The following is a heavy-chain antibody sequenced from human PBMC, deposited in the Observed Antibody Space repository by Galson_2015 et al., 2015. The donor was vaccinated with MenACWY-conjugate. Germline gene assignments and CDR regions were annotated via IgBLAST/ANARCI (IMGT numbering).Heavy chain of an antibody. CDR2: INSDGSST. CDR1: GFTFGSYW. CDR3: ARGWHMSPVF. J-gene: IGHJ4*02. D-gene: IGHD2-21*01. Sequence: SLRLSCAASGFTFGSYWMHWVRQAPGKGLLWVSRINSDGSSTTYADSVKGRFTISRDNAKNTLYLQMKSLRAEDTGVYYCARGWHMSPVFWGQGILVTVSS. V-gene: IGHV3-74*01.